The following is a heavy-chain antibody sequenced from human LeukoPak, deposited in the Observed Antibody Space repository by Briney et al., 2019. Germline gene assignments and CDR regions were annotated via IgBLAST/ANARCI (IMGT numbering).Heavy chain of an antibody. V-gene: IGHV3-48*03. CDR3: ARDGDSYGYGIDY. CDR1: GFTFSIYE. D-gene: IGHD5-18*01. J-gene: IGHJ4*02. CDR2: ISSSGSTI. Sequence: GSLRLSCSASGFTFSIYEMNWVRQAPGKGLEWVSYISSSGSTIYYADSVKGRFTISRDNAKNSLYLQMNSLRGEDTAIYYCARDGDSYGYGIDYWGQGTLVTVSP.